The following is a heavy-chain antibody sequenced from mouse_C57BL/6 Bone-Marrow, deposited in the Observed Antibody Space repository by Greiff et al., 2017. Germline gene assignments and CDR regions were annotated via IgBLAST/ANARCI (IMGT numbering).Heavy chain of an antibody. Sequence: VKLKQPGAELVRPGTSVKLSCKASGYTFTSYWMHWVKQRPGQGLEWIGVIDPSDSYTNYNQKFKGKATLTVDTSSSTAYMQLSSLTSEDSAVYYCARGGCFAYWGQGTLVTVSA. V-gene: IGHV1-59*01. J-gene: IGHJ3*01. CDR2: IDPSDSYT. CDR3: ARGGCFAY. CDR1: GYTFTSYW.